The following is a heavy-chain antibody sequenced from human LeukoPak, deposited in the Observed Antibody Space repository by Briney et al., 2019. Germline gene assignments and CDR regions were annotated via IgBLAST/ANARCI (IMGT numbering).Heavy chain of an antibody. V-gene: IGHV4-4*07. J-gene: IGHJ4*02. Sequence: SETLSLTCTVSGGSISNYYWSWIRQPAGKRLEWLGRIYSSGSTNYNPSLESRVTVSVDTSKNQFSLKLSSVTAADTAVYYCAREHMVRGVVNRWGQGALVTVSS. CDR1: GGSISNYY. CDR2: IYSSGST. D-gene: IGHD3-10*01. CDR3: AREHMVRGVVNR.